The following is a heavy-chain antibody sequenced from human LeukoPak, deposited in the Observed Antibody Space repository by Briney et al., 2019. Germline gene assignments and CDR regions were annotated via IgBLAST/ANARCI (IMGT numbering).Heavy chain of an antibody. Sequence: SETLSLTCTVSGGSISSYYWSWIRQPPGKGLEWIGYIYYSGSTNYNPSLKSRVTISVDTSKNQLSLKLSSVTAADTAVYYCARPRDSGSYGNDAFDIWGQGTMVTVSS. CDR1: GGSISSYY. J-gene: IGHJ3*02. D-gene: IGHD1-26*01. CDR2: IYYSGST. CDR3: ARPRDSGSYGNDAFDI. V-gene: IGHV4-59*08.